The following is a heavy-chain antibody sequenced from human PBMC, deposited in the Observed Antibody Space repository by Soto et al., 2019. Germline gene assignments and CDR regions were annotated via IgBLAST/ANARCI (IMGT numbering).Heavy chain of an antibody. V-gene: IGHV4-31*03. CDR1: GGSISSGGYY. CDR2: IYYSGST. Sequence: SETLSLTCTVSGGSISSGGYYWSWIRQHPGKGLEWIGYIYYSGSTYYNPSLKSRVTISVDTSKNQFSLKLSSVTAADTAVYYCARVRAPQKYYFDYWGQGTLVTVSS. D-gene: IGHD3-10*01. J-gene: IGHJ4*02. CDR3: ARVRAPQKYYFDY.